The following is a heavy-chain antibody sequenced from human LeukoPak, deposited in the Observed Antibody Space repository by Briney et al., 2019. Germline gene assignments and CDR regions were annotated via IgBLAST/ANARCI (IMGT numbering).Heavy chain of an antibody. V-gene: IGHV3-48*03. CDR2: ISSSGSTI. CDR1: GFTFSSYE. CDR3: ARVVPPTDYGSGSYFWDPYYFDY. D-gene: IGHD3-10*01. Sequence: GGSLRLSCAASGFTFSSYEMNWVRQAPGKGLEWVSYISSSGSTIYYADSVKGRFTISRDNAKNSLYLQMNSLRAEDTAVYYCARVVPPTDYGSGSYFWDPYYFDYWGQGTLVTVSS. J-gene: IGHJ4*02.